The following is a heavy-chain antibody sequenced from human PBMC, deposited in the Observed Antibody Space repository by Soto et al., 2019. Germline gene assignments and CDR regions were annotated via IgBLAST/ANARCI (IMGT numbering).Heavy chain of an antibody. V-gene: IGHV1-69*12. D-gene: IGHD2-2*01. J-gene: IGHJ4*02. CDR1: GGTFSRHA. Sequence: QDQLVQSGSEVKKPGSSVKVSCKASGGTFSRHAISWVRQAPGQGLEWMGGITPIFGTANYAQKIQGIVNITADEPTNTDYMKLSSLRSEATAVYYCARGKDIVLIPAATALSIDFWGQGTLVTVSS. CDR3: ARGKDIVLIPAATALSIDF. CDR2: ITPIFGTA.